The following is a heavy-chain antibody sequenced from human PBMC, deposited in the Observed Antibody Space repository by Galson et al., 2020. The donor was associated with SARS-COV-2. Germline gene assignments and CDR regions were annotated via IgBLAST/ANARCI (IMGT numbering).Heavy chain of an antibody. CDR1: ASTFRNYA. D-gene: IGHD3-16*01. Sequence: GGSLRLSCVDSASTFRNYAMTWVRQAPGTGLEWVSSISGSGTSTTFADSVKGRFTISRDNSKNTLYLHMHSLSAEDTAIYYCAKANGIWFGTYYYYMDVWGKGTTVTVSS. CDR2: ISGSGTST. J-gene: IGHJ6*03. V-gene: IGHV3-23*01. CDR3: AKANGIWFGTYYYYMDV.